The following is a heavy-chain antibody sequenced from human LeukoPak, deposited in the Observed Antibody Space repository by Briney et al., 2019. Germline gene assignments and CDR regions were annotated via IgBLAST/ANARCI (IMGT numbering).Heavy chain of an antibody. CDR2: ITTGGPTI. V-gene: IGHV3-48*03. Sequence: GGSLRLSCAASGFTFSSYEMNWVRQAPGKGLEWVSYITTGGPTIYYADSVKGRFTISRDDAKSSLYPQMNSLRAEDTAAYYCARGLGRGSSTIDYWGQGTLVTVSS. D-gene: IGHD3-16*01. CDR3: ARGLGRGSSTIDY. CDR1: GFTFSSYE. J-gene: IGHJ4*02.